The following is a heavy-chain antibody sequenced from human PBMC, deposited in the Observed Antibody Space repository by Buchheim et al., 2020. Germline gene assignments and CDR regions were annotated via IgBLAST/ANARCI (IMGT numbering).Heavy chain of an antibody. CDR1: GFTFSNYD. CDR3: ARGRGGIYYFEY. D-gene: IGHD3-16*01. CDR2: IGTAGDS. J-gene: IGHJ4*02. Sequence: EVQLVESGGGLVQPGGSLRLSCAVSGFTFSNYDMHWVRQSTRKGLEWVSSIGTAGDSYYPGSVKGRFTISRENDMNSLYLQMNNLRAGDTAVYYCARGRGGIYYFEYWGQGTL. V-gene: IGHV3-13*01.